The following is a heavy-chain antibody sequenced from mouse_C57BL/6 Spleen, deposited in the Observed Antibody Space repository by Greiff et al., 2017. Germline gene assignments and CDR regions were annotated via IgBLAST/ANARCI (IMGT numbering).Heavy chain of an antibody. CDR2: IDPSDSYT. CDR1: GYTFTSYW. Sequence: QVQLQQPGAELVKPGASVKLSCKASGYTFTSYWMQWVKQRPGQGLEWIGEIDPSDSYTNYNQKFKGKATLTVDTSSSTAYMQLSSLTSEDSAVYYCARSYDYDDGRDYAMDYWGQGTSVTVSS. D-gene: IGHD2-4*01. CDR3: ARSYDYDDGRDYAMDY. J-gene: IGHJ4*01. V-gene: IGHV1-50*01.